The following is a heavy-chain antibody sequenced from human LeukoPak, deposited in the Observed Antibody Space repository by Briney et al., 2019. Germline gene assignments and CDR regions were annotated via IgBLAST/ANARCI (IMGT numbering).Heavy chain of an antibody. CDR3: ARGYYYDSSGYPATNHYYYYYMDV. V-gene: IGHV1-69*06. D-gene: IGHD3-22*01. J-gene: IGHJ6*03. Sequence: ASVKVSCKASGGTFSSYAISWVRQAPGQGLEWMGGIIPIFGTANYAQKFQGRVTITADKSTSTAYMELSSLRSEDTAVYYCARGYYYDSSGYPATNHYYYYYMDVWGKGTTVTVSS. CDR2: IIPIFGTA. CDR1: GGTFSSYA.